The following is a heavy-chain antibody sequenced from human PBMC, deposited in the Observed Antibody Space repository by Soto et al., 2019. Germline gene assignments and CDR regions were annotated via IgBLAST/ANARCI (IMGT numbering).Heavy chain of an antibody. V-gene: IGHV3-74*01. Sequence: GGSLRLSCAASGFTFSTYWMHWVRQAPGKGLVWVSRVNRDGSTTTYADSVNGRFTVSRDNAKNTPYLQMNSLRADDTAVYYCARSLSTSPDYWGQGTLVTVSS. CDR2: VNRDGSTT. J-gene: IGHJ4*02. CDR1: GFTFSTYW. D-gene: IGHD2-2*01. CDR3: ARSLSTSPDY.